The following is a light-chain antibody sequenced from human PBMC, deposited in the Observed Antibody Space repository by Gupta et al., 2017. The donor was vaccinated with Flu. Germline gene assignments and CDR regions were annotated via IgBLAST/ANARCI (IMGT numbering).Light chain of an antibody. Sequence: QSALTQPASVSGSPGKSITISCTGTSSDIGGYNNVSWYQQHPGKAPKLMIYEVSYRPSGVSNRFSGSKSANTASLTISGLQTEDEADYYCSSYRSSSSRYVFGTGTKVTVL. CDR3: SSYRSSSSRYV. CDR1: SSDIGGYNN. CDR2: EVS. V-gene: IGLV2-14*01. J-gene: IGLJ1*01.